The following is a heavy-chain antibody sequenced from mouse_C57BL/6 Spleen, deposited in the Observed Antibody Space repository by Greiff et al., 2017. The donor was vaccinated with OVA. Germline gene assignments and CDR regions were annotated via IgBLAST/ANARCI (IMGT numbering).Heavy chain of an antibody. CDR1: GFTFSDYG. CDR3: ARPDGYYDAMDY. V-gene: IGHV5-17*01. J-gene: IGHJ4*01. CDR2: ISSGSSTI. D-gene: IGHD2-3*01. Sequence: DVHLVESGGGLVKPGGSLKLSCAASGFTFSDYGMHWVRQAPEKGLEWVAYISSGSSTIYYADTVKGRFTISRDNAKNTLFLQMTSLRSEDTAMYYCARPDGYYDAMDYWGQGTSVTVSS.